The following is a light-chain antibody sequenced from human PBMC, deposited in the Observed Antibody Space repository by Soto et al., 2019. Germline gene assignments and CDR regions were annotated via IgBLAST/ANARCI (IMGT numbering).Light chain of an antibody. J-gene: IGLJ1*01. CDR2: DVN. CDR1: SSDVGGYNY. CDR3: CSYAGSYTLV. Sequence: QSVLTPPRSVSGSPGQSVTISCTATSSDVGGYNYVSWYQPHPGKAPKLMIYDVNKRPSGVPDRFSGSKSGDTASLTISGLQAEDEADYYCCSYAGSYTLVFGTGTKVTVL. V-gene: IGLV2-11*01.